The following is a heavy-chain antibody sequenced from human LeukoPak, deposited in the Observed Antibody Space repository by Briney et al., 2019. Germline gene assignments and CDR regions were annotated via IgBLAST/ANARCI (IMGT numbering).Heavy chain of an antibody. Sequence: GSLRLSCAASGFPFTTFEMNWVCQAPGKGLEWISYINGGSSTIFYADSVKGRFTISRDNAKNSLYLQMNSLRVDDTAVYFCVGGGLRFFDYWGQGSRVIVSS. J-gene: IGHJ4*02. V-gene: IGHV3-48*03. CDR3: VGGGLRFFDY. CDR1: GFPFTTFE. CDR2: INGGSSTI. D-gene: IGHD3-16*01.